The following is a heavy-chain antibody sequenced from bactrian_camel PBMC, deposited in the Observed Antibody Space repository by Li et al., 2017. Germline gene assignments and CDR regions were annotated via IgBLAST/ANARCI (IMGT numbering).Heavy chain of an antibody. J-gene: IGHJ4*01. Sequence: HVQLVESGGGSVQEGGSLILSCSGSGFPFSTYCMGWFRQSPGKEREGVAALNIDGKTTYADSVKGRFTISQDSAKNTLYLQMDSLNPEDTGMYYCAAGRLRNGYCYSLLNRLAYNNWGQGTQVTVS. V-gene: IGHV3S55*01. CDR1: GFPFSTYC. CDR2: LNIDGKT. D-gene: IGHD2*01. CDR3: AAGRLRNGYCYSLLNRLAYNN.